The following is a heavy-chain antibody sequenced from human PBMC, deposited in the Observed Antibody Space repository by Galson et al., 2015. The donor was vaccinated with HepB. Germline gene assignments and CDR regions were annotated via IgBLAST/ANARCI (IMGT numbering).Heavy chain of an antibody. V-gene: IGHV3-23*01. CDR2: IGVSGGST. D-gene: IGHD1-26*01. CDR3: AKGLKVGTIGDYCDY. CDR1: GFTFSSYG. J-gene: IGHJ4*02. Sequence: SLRLSCAASGFTFSSYGMSWVRQAPGKGLEWVADIGVSGGSTYYADSVKGRFTISRDNSKNLLYLQMNSLRAEDTALYFCAKGLKVGTIGDYCDYWGQGTLVTVSA.